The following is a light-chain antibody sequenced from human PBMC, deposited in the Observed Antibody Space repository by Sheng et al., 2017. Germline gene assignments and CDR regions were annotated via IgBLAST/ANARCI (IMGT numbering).Light chain of an antibody. V-gene: IGKV1-8*01. CDR2: AAS. CDR3: QQYYSYPPYT. J-gene: IGKJ2*01. CDR1: QGISSY. Sequence: AIRITQSPSSLSASTGDRVTITCRASQGISSYLAWYQQKPGKAPKLLIYAASTLQSGVPSRFSGSESGTDFTLTISSLQSEDFATYYCQQYYSYPPYTFGQGTKLEI.